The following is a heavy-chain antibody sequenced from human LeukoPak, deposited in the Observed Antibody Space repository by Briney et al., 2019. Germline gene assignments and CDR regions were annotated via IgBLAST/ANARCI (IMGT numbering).Heavy chain of an antibody. Sequence: GGSLRLSCAASGFTFSNYWMHRVRQAPGKGLVWVSRINNDGSSTNYADSVKGRFTISRDNAKNTLYLQMNSLRAEDTAVYYCARASYSTSSRNWFDPWGQGTLVTVSS. J-gene: IGHJ5*02. CDR2: INNDGSST. CDR3: ARASYSTSSRNWFDP. D-gene: IGHD6-6*01. CDR1: GFTFSNYW. V-gene: IGHV3-74*01.